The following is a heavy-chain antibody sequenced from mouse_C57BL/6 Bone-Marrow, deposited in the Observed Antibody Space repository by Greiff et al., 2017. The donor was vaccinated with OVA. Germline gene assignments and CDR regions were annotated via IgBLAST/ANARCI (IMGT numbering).Heavy chain of an antibody. J-gene: IGHJ2*01. CDR3: ARADYYRSSYDYFDH. Sequence: QVQLKQSGAELMKPGASVKLSCKATGYTFTGYWIEWVKQRPGHGLEWIGEILPGSGSTNYNEKFKGKATFNADTSSNTAYMQLSSLTTEESAIFYWARADYYRSSYDYFDHWGQGTTLTGSS. CDR1: GYTFTGYW. D-gene: IGHD1-1*01. V-gene: IGHV1-9*01. CDR2: ILPGSGST.